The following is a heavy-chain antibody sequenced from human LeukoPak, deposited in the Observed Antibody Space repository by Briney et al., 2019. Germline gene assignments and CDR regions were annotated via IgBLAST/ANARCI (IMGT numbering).Heavy chain of an antibody. CDR3: ARESPIGRITMIVVAEDGYYFDY. CDR1: GFTFSSYS. J-gene: IGHJ4*02. Sequence: GGSLRLSCAASGFTFSSYSMNWVRQAPGKGLEWVSYISSSSSTIYYADSVKGRFTISRDNAKNSLYLQMNSLRAEDTAVYYCARESPIGRITMIVVAEDGYYFDYWGQGTLVTVSS. D-gene: IGHD3-22*01. CDR2: ISSSSSTI. V-gene: IGHV3-48*04.